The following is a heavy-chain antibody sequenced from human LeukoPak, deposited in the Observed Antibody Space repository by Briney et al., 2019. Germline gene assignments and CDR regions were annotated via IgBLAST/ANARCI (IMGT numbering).Heavy chain of an antibody. V-gene: IGHV3-NL1*01. Sequence: PGGSLRLSCAASGFTFSSYGMHWVRQAPGKGLEWVSGITANTRGSITYYADSVKGRFTISRDSSKDTLYLQMNSLRAEDTAVYFCARGGYFSFDYWGQGTLVTVSS. D-gene: IGHD2/OR15-2a*01. CDR3: ARGGYFSFDY. CDR1: GFTFSSYG. J-gene: IGHJ4*02. CDR2: ITANTRGSIT.